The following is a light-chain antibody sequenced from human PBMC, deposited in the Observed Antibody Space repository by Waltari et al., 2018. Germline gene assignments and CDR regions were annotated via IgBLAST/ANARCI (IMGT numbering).Light chain of an antibody. J-gene: IGKJ1*01. CDR2: DAS. Sequence: EIVLTQSPATLSLSPGESATLSCRASQSVSNYLAWYQQKPGQAPRLPVYDASNRATGIPARFSGSGSGTDFTLTISGLEPEDLAVYYCQLFGRSTGTFGQGTKVEIK. CDR1: QSVSNY. V-gene: IGKV3-11*01. CDR3: QLFGRSTGT.